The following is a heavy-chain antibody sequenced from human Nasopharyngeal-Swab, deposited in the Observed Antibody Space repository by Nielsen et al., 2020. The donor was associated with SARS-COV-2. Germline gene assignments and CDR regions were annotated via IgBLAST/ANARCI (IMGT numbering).Heavy chain of an antibody. V-gene: IGHV1-3*01. D-gene: IGHD6-19*01. Sequence: ASVKVSCKASGYPFTSYALHWVRQAPGQRLEWMGWINVGEDSPGYSQNFQGRITITRDTSATTAYMELNSLTPEDTVVYYCARVSSDQWLEYYFDYWGQGTLVTVSS. J-gene: IGHJ4*02. CDR3: ARVSSDQWLEYYFDY. CDR2: INVGEDSP. CDR1: GYPFTSYA.